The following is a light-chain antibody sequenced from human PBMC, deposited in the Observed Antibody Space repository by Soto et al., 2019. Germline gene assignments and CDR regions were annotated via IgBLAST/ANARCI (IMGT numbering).Light chain of an antibody. V-gene: IGKV3-11*01. CDR3: QQRSNWLPIS. Sequence: EIVLTQSPGTLCLSPRRVATLSRRASQSVSSYLAWYQQKPGQAPRLLIYDASNRATGIPARFSGSGSGTDFTLTISSLEPEDFAVYYCQQRSNWLPISFGQGTRLEI. CDR2: DAS. J-gene: IGKJ5*01. CDR1: QSVSSY.